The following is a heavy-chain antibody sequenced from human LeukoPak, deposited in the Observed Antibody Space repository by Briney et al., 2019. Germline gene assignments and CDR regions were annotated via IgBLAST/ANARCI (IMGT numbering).Heavy chain of an antibody. V-gene: IGHV4-31*03. CDR2: MYYTGTT. CDR1: GGSISSGDHY. J-gene: IGHJ5*02. CDR3: AKALDP. D-gene: IGHD1-1*01. Sequence: SQTLSLTCTVCGGSISSGDHYWNWIREHPVKGLEWIGNMYYTGTTYYNPSLRSRLSISRDTSKNQFFLKLNSVTAADTAVYYCAKALDPWGQGTLVTVSS.